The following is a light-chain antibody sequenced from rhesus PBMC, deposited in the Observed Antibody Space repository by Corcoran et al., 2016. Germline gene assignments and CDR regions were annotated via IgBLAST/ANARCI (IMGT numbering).Light chain of an antibody. CDR2: AAS. CDR1: QGINKE. CDR3: LQDYTTPYS. Sequence: DIQMTQSPSSLSASVGDRVTVTCRASQGINKELSWYQQKPGKAPTLLIYAASSLQTGVSSRFSGSGSRTAYTLIIRSLQPEDVATYYFLQDYTTPYSFGQGTKVEIK. J-gene: IGKJ2*01. V-gene: IGKV1-94*01.